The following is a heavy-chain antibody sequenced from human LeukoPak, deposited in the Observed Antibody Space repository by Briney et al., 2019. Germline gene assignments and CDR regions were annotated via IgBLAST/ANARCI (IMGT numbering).Heavy chain of an antibody. CDR3: ARGSGLRYFDWLFDY. Sequence: GASVKVPCKASGSTFTSIGFTRLRQAPGQGLGWMGGITANNGNTNFAQKLQGRVTMTTDTSTSTAYMELRSLRSDDTAVYYCARGSGLRYFDWLFDYWGQGTLVTVSS. CDR2: ITANNGNT. CDR1: GSTFTSIG. V-gene: IGHV1-18*01. J-gene: IGHJ4*02. D-gene: IGHD3-9*01.